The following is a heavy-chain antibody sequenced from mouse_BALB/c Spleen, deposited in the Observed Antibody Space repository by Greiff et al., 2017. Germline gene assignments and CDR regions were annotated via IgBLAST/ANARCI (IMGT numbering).Heavy chain of an antibody. CDR1: GFSLTSYG. J-gene: IGHJ2*01. Sequence: VHLVESGPGLVAPSQSLSITCTVSGFSLTSYGVHWVRQPPGKGLEWLGVIWAGGSTNYNSALMSRLSISKDNSKGQVFLKMNSLQTDDTAMYYCARRGCDYFDYWGQGTTLTVSS. CDR2: IWAGGST. CDR3: ARRGCDYFDY. V-gene: IGHV2-9*02.